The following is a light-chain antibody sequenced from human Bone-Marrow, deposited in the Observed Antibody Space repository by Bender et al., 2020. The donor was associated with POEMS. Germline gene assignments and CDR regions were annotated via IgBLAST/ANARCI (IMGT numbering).Light chain of an antibody. J-gene: IGLJ2*01. Sequence: QSALTQPASVSGSPGQSITISCTGTSSDVGGYNLVSWYQQHPGKAPKLIINKDDKRPSGVSNRFSGSKSGNTASLTIAGRQADDEADYYCCSYAGASSLFGGGTKVTVL. CDR1: SSDVGGYNL. CDR2: KDD. V-gene: IGLV2-23*01. CDR3: CSYAGASSL.